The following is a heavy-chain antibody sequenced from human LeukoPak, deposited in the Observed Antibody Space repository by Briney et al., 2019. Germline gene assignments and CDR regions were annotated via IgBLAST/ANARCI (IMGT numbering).Heavy chain of an antibody. J-gene: IGHJ5*02. CDR3: ARGRWWWRTVYDSSAQTVGWFDP. CDR2: INSDGSST. V-gene: IGHV3-74*01. Sequence: PGGSLRLSCAASGFTFSSYWMHWVRQAPGKGLVWVSRINSDGSSTSYADSVKGRFTISRDNAKNTLYLQMNSLRAEDTAVYYCARGRWWWRTVYDSSAQTVGWFDPWGQGTLVTVSS. D-gene: IGHD3-22*01. CDR1: GFTFSSYW.